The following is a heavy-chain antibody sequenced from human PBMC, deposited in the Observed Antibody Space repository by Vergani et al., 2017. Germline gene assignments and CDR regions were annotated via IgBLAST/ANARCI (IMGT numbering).Heavy chain of an antibody. CDR3: ARDFSGGWYGWFDP. CDR2: IYTSGST. V-gene: IGHV4-61*02. CDR1: GGPISSGSYY. D-gene: IGHD6-19*01. Sequence: QVQLQESGPGLVKPSQTLSLTCTVSGGPISSGSYYWSWIRQPAGKGLEWIGRIYTSGSTNYNPSLKSRVTISVDTSKNQFSLKLSSVTAADTAVYYCARDFSGGWYGWFDPWGQGTLVTVSS. J-gene: IGHJ5*02.